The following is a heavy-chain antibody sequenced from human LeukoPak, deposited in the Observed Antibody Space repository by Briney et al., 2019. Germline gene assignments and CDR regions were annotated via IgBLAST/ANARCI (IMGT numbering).Heavy chain of an antibody. D-gene: IGHD4-17*01. CDR2: ISYDETNE. V-gene: IGHV3-30-3*01. J-gene: IGHJ4*02. CDR1: GFSSSSYA. CDR3: AKARVTTVSTIVDPDY. Sequence: GGSLRLSCAASGFSSSSYAMHWVRQAPGKGLEWVAVISYDETNEYYADSVKGRFTISRENSKNTLYLQMNSLRAEDTAVYYCAKARVTTVSTIVDPDYWGQGTLVTVSS.